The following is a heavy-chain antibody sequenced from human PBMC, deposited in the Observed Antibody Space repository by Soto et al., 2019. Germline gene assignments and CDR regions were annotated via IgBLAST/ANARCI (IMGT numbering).Heavy chain of an antibody. J-gene: IGHJ4*02. CDR1: GYSFTSYW. D-gene: IGHD6-13*01. V-gene: IGHV5-10-1*01. Sequence: ESVKISCKGSGYSFTSYWISWVRQIPGKGLEWMGRIDPSDSYTNYSPSFQGHVTISADKSISTAYLQWSSLKASDTAMYYCARRAPARPYSSSWHDYWGQGTLVTVSS. CDR3: ARRAPARPYSSSWHDY. CDR2: IDPSDSYT.